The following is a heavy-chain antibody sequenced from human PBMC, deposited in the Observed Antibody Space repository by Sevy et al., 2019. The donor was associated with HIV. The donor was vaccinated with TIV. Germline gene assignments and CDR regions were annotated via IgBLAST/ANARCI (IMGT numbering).Heavy chain of an antibody. CDR2: IWYDGSGK. J-gene: IGHJ3*02. Sequence: GGSLRLSCAASGFIFRNYVMHWVRQAPGKGLEWVALIWYDGSGKYYADSVKGRFSISRDNSENTLSLQMSSLRAEDTAVYYCAREATPGSNRGRGGFDIWGQGTMVTVSS. D-gene: IGHD2-15*01. V-gene: IGHV3-33*08. CDR1: GFIFRNYV. CDR3: AREATPGSNRGRGGFDI.